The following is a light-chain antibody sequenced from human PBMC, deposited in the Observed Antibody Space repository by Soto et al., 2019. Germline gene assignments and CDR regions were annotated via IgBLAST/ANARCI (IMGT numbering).Light chain of an antibody. Sequence: QSALTQPASVSGSPGQSITISCTGTSSDIGGYNYVSWYQQHPGKAPKLMIYEVSNRPSGVSNRFSGSKSGNAASLTISGLQAEDEADYYCSAFTSSTTLAFGEGTQLTVL. CDR3: SAFTSSTTLA. CDR1: SSDIGGYNY. J-gene: IGLJ3*02. CDR2: EVS. V-gene: IGLV2-14*01.